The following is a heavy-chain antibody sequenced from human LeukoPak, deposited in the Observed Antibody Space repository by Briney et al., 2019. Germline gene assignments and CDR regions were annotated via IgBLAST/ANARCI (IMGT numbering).Heavy chain of an antibody. Sequence: SETLSFTCAVSGGSISSGGYSWSWIRQPPGKGLEWIGYIYHSGSTYYNPSLKSRVTISVDRSKNQFSLKLSSVTAADTAVYYCASLHYYDSSGYRETFVDYWGQGTLVTVSS. J-gene: IGHJ4*02. CDR2: IYHSGST. V-gene: IGHV4-30-2*01. CDR3: ASLHYYDSSGYRETFVDY. CDR1: GGSISSGGYS. D-gene: IGHD3-22*01.